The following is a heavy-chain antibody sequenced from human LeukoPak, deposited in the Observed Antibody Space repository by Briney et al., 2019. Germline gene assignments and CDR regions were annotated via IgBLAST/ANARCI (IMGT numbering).Heavy chain of an antibody. Sequence: PSETLSLTRAVSGGSISSSNWWSWVRQPPGKGLEWIGEIYHSGSTNYNPSLKSRVTISVDKSKNQFSPKLSSVTAADTAVYYCARSPMDYDSSGYSDYWGQGTLVTVSS. CDR3: ARSPMDYDSSGYSDY. CDR1: GGSISSSNW. CDR2: IYHSGST. D-gene: IGHD3-22*01. V-gene: IGHV4-4*02. J-gene: IGHJ4*02.